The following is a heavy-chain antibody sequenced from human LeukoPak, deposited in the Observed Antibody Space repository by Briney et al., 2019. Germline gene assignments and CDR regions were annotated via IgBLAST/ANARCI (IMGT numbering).Heavy chain of an antibody. V-gene: IGHV3-21*01. J-gene: IGHJ4*02. Sequence: PGGSLRLSCAASGFTFSSYSMNWVRQAPGKGLEWVSSISSSSSYIYYADSVKGRFTISRDDAKDSLYLQMNSLRAEDTAVYYCASDSSGWYKSDYWGQGTLVTVSS. CDR3: ASDSSGWYKSDY. CDR2: ISSSSSYI. D-gene: IGHD6-19*01. CDR1: GFTFSSYS.